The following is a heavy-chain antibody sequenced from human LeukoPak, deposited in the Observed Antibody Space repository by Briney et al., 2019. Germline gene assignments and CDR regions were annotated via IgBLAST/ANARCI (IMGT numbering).Heavy chain of an antibody. CDR3: AITGAVDI. V-gene: IGHV4-59*01. J-gene: IGHJ3*02. Sequence: SETLSLTCTVSGGSISSYYWSWIRQPPGKGLEWIGYIYYSGTTNYNPSLKSRVTISVDTSKNQFSLKVSSVTAADTAVYYCAITGAVDIWGQGTMVTVSS. CDR1: GGSISSYY. CDR2: IYYSGTT.